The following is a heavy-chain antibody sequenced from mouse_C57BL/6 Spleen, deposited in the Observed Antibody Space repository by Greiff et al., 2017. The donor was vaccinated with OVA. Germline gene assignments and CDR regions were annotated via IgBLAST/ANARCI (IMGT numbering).Heavy chain of an antibody. D-gene: IGHD2-5*01. J-gene: IGHJ2*01. V-gene: IGHV1-64*01. Sequence: QVQLQQPGAELVKPGASVKLSCKASGYTFTSYWMHWVKQRPGQGLEWIGMIHPNSGSTNYNEKFKSKATLTVDKSSSTAYMQLSSLTSEDSAVYYCARYEYSNYIYFDYWGQGTTLTVSS. CDR1: GYTFTSYW. CDR2: IHPNSGST. CDR3: ARYEYSNYIYFDY.